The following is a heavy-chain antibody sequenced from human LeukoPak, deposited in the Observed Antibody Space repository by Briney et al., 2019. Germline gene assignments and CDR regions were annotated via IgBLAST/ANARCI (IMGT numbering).Heavy chain of an antibody. CDR2: ISSCSSYI. V-gene: IGHV3-21*01. CDR3: ATYSRE. D-gene: IGHD5-18*01. CDR1: GFTFSNYT. Sequence: GGSLRLSCAASGFTFSNYTMNWVRQAPGKGLEWVSSISSCSSYIYYADSLKGRFTISRDNAKNSLYLRMNSLRAEDTAVYYCATYSREWGQGTLVTVSS. J-gene: IGHJ4*02.